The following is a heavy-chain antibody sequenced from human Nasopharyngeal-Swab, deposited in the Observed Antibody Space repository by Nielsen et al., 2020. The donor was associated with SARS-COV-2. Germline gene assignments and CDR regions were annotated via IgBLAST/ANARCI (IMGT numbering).Heavy chain of an antibody. CDR1: GFTLSNYE. J-gene: IGHJ3*02. CDR3: ARGYDFRSGSNAVDI. V-gene: IGHV3-48*03. CDR2: IDSSGNSR. D-gene: IGHD3-3*01. Sequence: GVSLRLSCKASGFTLSNYEMNWVRQAPGKGLEWVSSIDSSGNSRYYADSVKGRFTISRDNAKNSLFLQMNSLRAEDTAVYYCARGYDFRSGSNAVDIWGQGTMVTVSS.